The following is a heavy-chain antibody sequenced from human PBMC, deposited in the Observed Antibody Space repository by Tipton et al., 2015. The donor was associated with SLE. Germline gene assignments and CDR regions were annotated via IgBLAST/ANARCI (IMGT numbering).Heavy chain of an antibody. CDR1: GFTFDDYA. J-gene: IGHJ4*02. CDR3: ARGWGSWPYYFDY. V-gene: IGHV3-9*01. CDR2: ISWNSGSI. D-gene: IGHD6-13*01. Sequence: SLRLSCAASGFTFDDYAMHWVRQAPGKGLEWVSGISWNSGSIGYADSVKGRFTISRDNAKDSLYLQMNSLRAEDTALYYCARGWGSWPYYFDYWGQGTLVTVSS.